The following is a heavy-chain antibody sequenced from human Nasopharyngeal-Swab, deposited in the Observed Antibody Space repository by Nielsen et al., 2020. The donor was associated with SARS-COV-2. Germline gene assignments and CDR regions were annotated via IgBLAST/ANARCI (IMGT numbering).Heavy chain of an antibody. CDR2: ISTYNGNT. V-gene: IGHV1-18*01. CDR3: AKGVGPLDY. J-gene: IGHJ4*02. Sequence: APVTVSCKASGYTLIHYAITWVRQAPGQGLEWMGWISTYNGNTNYAQNLQGRVTMTTDTSTSTAYMELRSLRSDDTAVYYCAKGVGPLDYWGQGTLVTVSS. CDR1: GYTLIHYA.